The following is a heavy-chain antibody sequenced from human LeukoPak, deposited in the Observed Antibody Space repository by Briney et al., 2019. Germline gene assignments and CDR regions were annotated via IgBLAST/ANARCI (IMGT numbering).Heavy chain of an antibody. CDR1: GYTFTSYD. CDR2: MNPNSGNT. J-gene: IGHJ4*02. D-gene: IGHD6-13*01. CDR3: ARTSSSWSSSVRY. Sequence: EASVTVSCTASGYTFTSYDINWARQATGQGLEWMGWMNPNSGNTGYAQKFQGRVTMTRNTSISTAYMELSSLRSEDTAVYYCARTSSSWSSSVRYWGQGTLVTVSS. V-gene: IGHV1-8*01.